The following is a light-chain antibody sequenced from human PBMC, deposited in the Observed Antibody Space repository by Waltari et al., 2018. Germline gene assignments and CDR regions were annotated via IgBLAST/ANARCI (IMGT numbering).Light chain of an antibody. CDR1: SRAVRSYKL. CDR2: EVS. Sequence: QSALTQPASVSGSPGQSITVCCTGTSRAVRSYKLVSWYQKHPGKAPKLIIYEVSERPSGVSDRFSGSKSGNTASLTISGLQAEDEGDYYCCSFAGSSISMVFGGGTKLTVL. J-gene: IGLJ2*01. CDR3: CSFAGSSISMV. V-gene: IGLV2-23*02.